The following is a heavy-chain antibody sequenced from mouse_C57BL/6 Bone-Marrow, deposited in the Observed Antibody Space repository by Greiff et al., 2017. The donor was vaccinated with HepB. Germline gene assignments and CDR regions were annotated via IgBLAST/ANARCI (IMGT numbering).Heavy chain of an antibody. CDR2: IHPSDSDT. V-gene: IGHV1-74*01. J-gene: IGHJ1*03. D-gene: IGHD1-1*01. Sequence: QVQLQQPGAELVKPGASVKVSCKASGYTFTSYWMHWVKQRPGQGLEWIGRIHPSDSDTNYNQKFKGKATLTVDKSSSTAYMQLSSLTSEDSAVYYCAFYYGSSYDWYFDVWGTGTTVTVSS. CDR3: AFYYGSSYDWYFDV. CDR1: GYTFTSYW.